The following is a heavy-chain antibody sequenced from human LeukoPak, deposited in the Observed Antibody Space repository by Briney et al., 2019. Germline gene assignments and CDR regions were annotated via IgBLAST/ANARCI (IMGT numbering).Heavy chain of an antibody. Sequence: SETLSLTCAVYGRSFSGYYWSWIRQPPGKGLEWIGEINHSGSTNYNPSLKSRVTISVDTSKNQFSLKLSSVTAADTAVYYCARSQESRYSYGYVWGQGTLVTVSS. V-gene: IGHV4-34*01. J-gene: IGHJ4*02. CDR1: GRSFSGYY. CDR3: ARSQESRYSYGYV. CDR2: INHSGST. D-gene: IGHD5-18*01.